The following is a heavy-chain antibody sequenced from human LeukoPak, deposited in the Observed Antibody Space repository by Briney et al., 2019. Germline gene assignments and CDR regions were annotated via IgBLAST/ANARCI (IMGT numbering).Heavy chain of an antibody. J-gene: IGHJ3*02. V-gene: IGHV3-7*03. CDR3: AKGDYGDYGAFDI. CDR1: GFTFSTYW. D-gene: IGHD4-17*01. CDR2: IKQDGNDK. Sequence: GGSLRLSCAASGFTFSTYWMSWVRQAPGKGLEWVANIKQDGNDKYYVDSVKGRFTISRDNAKNSLYLQMNSLRAEDTALYYCAKGDYGDYGAFDIWGQGTMVTVSS.